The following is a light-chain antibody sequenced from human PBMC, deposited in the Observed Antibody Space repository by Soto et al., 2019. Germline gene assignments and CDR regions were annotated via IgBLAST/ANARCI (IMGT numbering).Light chain of an antibody. Sequence: EIVLTQSPGTLSLSPGERATLSGRASQSVRSNFLAWYKQKPGQAPRLLIYGASNRATGIPDRFSGSGSGTDFTLTITRLEPEDFAMYYCQRYDSLRTFGQGTKLDI. CDR2: GAS. V-gene: IGKV3-20*01. CDR3: QRYDSLRT. J-gene: IGKJ1*01. CDR1: QSVRSNF.